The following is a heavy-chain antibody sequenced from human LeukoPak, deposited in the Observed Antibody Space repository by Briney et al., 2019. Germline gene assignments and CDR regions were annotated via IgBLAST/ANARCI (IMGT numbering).Heavy chain of an antibody. CDR2: ISSSGSTI. CDR3: SALTPLRDRDDY. V-gene: IGHV3-11*04. D-gene: IGHD3-16*01. Sequence: GGSLRLSCAASGFTFSDYYMSWIRQAPGKGLEWVSYISSSGSTIYYADSVKGRFTISRDNAKNSLYLQMNSLRAEDTAVYYCSALTPLRDRDDYWGQGTLVTVSS. J-gene: IGHJ4*02. CDR1: GFTFSDYY.